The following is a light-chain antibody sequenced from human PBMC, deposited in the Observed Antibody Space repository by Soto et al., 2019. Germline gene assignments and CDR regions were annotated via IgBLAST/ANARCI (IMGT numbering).Light chain of an antibody. J-gene: IGKJ2*01. CDR2: DAS. Sequence: EIVLTQSPATLSLSPGERATLSCRASQSVSSYLAWYQQKPGQAPRLLIYDASIRATGLPARFSGSGSGTDFTLNISRLEPEDFAVYYCQQRSNWPPYTFGQGTKLEIK. V-gene: IGKV3-11*01. CDR3: QQRSNWPPYT. CDR1: QSVSSY.